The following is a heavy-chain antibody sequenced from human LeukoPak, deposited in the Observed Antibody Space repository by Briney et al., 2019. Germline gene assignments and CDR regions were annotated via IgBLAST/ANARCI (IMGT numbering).Heavy chain of an antibody. D-gene: IGHD5-18*01. Sequence: AAVKVSCTASGYTFTGYYMHWVRQAPGQGLEWMGWINPNSGGTNYAQKFQGRVTMTKDTSISTAYMELSRLRSDDTAVYYCARDLGYSYYYYYYYGMDVWGQGTTVTVSS. V-gene: IGHV1-2*02. J-gene: IGHJ6*02. CDR2: INPNSGGT. CDR3: ARDLGYSYYYYYYYGMDV. CDR1: GYTFTGYY.